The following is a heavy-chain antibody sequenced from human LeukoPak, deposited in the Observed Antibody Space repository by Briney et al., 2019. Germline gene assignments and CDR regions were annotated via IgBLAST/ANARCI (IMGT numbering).Heavy chain of an antibody. CDR2: IWYDGSNK. Sequence: GRSLRLSCAASGFTFSSYGMHWVRQAPGKGLEWVAVIWYDGSNKYYADSVKGRFTISRDNSKNTLYLQMNSLRAEDTAVYYCARRSSTVTLDYWGQGTPVTVSS. CDR1: GFTFSSYG. CDR3: ARRSSTVTLDY. J-gene: IGHJ4*02. V-gene: IGHV3-33*01. D-gene: IGHD4-17*01.